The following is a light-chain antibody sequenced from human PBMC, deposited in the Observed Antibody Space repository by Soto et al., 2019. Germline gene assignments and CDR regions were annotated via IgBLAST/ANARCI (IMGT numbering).Light chain of an antibody. CDR3: QQYGSSPPYT. Sequence: EIVLTQSPGTLSLSPGERATLSCRASHSVSSSYLACYQQKPGQAPRLLIYGASCRATGIPDRFSGSGAGTDFTLPSSVLEPEDFGVYYCQQYGSSPPYTFGQGTKLEIK. J-gene: IGKJ2*01. V-gene: IGKV3-20*01. CDR1: HSVSSSY. CDR2: GAS.